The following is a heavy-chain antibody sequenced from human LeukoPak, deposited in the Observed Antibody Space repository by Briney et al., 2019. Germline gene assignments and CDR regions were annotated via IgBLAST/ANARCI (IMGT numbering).Heavy chain of an antibody. Sequence: PGGSLRLSCAASGFTFSSYAMSWVRQAPGKGLEWVSAISGSGGSTYYADSVKGRFTISRDNSKNTLYLQMNSLRAEDTAVYYCTRTTVTTRHYDYWGQGTLVTVSS. D-gene: IGHD4-17*01. CDR3: TRTTVTTRHYDY. V-gene: IGHV3-23*01. CDR1: GFTFSSYA. J-gene: IGHJ4*02. CDR2: ISGSGGST.